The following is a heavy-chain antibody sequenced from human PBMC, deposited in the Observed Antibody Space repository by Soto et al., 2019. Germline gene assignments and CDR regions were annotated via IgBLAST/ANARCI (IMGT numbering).Heavy chain of an antibody. J-gene: IGHJ1*01. V-gene: IGHV4-30-4*01. CDR1: GASVNTGDYY. D-gene: IGHD1-7*01. Sequence: VQLQGSGPGLVKPSQTLSLTCTVSGASVNTGDYYWSYIRQSPGKGLEWLGYIFYSGDTYYNPSLKSRATISLNTSRNQISLTLTSVTDADTAVYFCVGTGTTDDFWCQCNLVTVSS. CDR2: IFYSGDT. CDR3: VGTGTTDDF.